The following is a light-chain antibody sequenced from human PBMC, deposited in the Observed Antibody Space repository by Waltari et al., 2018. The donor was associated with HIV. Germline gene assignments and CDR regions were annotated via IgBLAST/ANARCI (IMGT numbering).Light chain of an antibody. CDR2: GKN. CDR1: SLRTYY. CDR3: SSRDSSGTHVL. J-gene: IGLJ2*01. Sequence: SSELTQDPSVSVALSQTVRITCQGDSLRTYYATWYQQKPRQAPVIVIYGKNNRLSGITDRFSGSSTGDTASLTITGAQAEDEADYYCSSRDSSGTHVLFGGGTKLTVL. V-gene: IGLV3-19*01.